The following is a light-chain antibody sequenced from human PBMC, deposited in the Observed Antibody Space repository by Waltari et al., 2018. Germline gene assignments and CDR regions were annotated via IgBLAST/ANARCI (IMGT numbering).Light chain of an antibody. Sequence: EIVLTQSPGTLSLSAGERATLSCRASQSVGRFLAGYQQKPGQAPRLLIYDASSRATGIPDRFSGSGSGTDFSLTISRLEPEDFAVYYCQHYVRLPATFGQGTKVEIK. CDR3: QHYVRLPAT. J-gene: IGKJ1*01. V-gene: IGKV3-20*01. CDR2: DAS. CDR1: QSVGRF.